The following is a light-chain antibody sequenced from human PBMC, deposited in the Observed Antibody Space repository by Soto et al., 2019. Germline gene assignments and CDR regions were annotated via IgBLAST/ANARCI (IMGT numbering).Light chain of an antibody. CDR1: NHDVGNYNY. V-gene: IGLV2-11*01. Sequence: QSVLTQPRSVSGSPGQSVTISCTGTNHDVGNYNYVSWYQQHPSRAPKLMIYDVTKRPSGVPDRFSGSKSGNTASLTISGLQAEDEADYYCCSYAGSYSYVFGTGTKVTVL. CDR2: DVT. J-gene: IGLJ1*01. CDR3: CSYAGSYSYV.